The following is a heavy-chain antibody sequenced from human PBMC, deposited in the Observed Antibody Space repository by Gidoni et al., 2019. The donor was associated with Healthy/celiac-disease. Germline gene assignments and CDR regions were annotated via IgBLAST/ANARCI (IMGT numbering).Heavy chain of an antibody. D-gene: IGHD4-17*01. CDR2: ISGSGGST. CDR3: AKSPTNYGDPHAEYFQH. V-gene: IGHV3-23*04. CDR1: GFTFRSHA. J-gene: IGHJ1*01. Sequence: EVQLVESGGGLVPPGGSLSLSFAASGFTFRSHAMSWVRQAPGKGLEWVSAISGSGGSTYYADSVKGRFTIPRDNSKNTLYLQMNSLRAEDTAVYYCAKSPTNYGDPHAEYFQHWGQGTLVTVSS.